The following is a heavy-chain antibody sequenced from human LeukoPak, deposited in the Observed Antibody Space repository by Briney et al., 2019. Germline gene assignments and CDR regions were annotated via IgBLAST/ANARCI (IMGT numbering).Heavy chain of an antibody. CDR1: GGSISSYY. V-gene: IGHV4-59*08. D-gene: IGHD6-13*01. Sequence: SETLPLTCTVSGGSISSYYWSWIRQPPGKGLEWIGYIYYSGSTNYNPSLKSRVTISVDTSKNQFSLKLSSVTAADTAVYYCARYSSSWYVGDAFDIWGQGTMVTVSS. J-gene: IGHJ3*02. CDR3: ARYSSSWYVGDAFDI. CDR2: IYYSGST.